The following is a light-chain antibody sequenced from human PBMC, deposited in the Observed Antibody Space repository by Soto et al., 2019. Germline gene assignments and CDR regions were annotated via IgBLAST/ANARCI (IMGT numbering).Light chain of an antibody. CDR2: EVS. V-gene: IGLV2-23*02. CDR1: SSDVGSYNL. Sequence: QSALTQPASVSGSPGQSSTISCTGTSSDVGSYNLVSWYQQHPGKAPKLMIYEVSKRPSGVSNRFSGSKSGNTASLTISGLQAEDEADYYCCSYAGSYYVFGTGTKVTVL. CDR3: CSYAGSYYV. J-gene: IGLJ1*01.